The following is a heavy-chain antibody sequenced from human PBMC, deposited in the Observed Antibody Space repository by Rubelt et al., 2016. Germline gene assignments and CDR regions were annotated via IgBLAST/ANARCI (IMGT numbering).Heavy chain of an antibody. J-gene: IGHJ4*02. CDR2: ISYDGSNK. Sequence: QVQLVESGGGVVQPGRSLRLSCAASGFTFSSYAMHWVRQAPGKGLEWVAVISYDGSNKYYADSVKGRFTISRDNSKNTLTLQMNSLRAEDTAVYYCAREITPADLDWGQGTLVTVSS. CDR3: AREITPADLD. CDR1: GFTFSSYA. V-gene: IGHV3-30*04. D-gene: IGHD2-2*01.